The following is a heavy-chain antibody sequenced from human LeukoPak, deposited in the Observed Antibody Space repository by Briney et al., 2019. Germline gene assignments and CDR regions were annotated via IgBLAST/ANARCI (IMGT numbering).Heavy chain of an antibody. CDR1: GFPLSGYS. J-gene: IGHJ4*02. V-gene: IGHV3-21*01. CDR3: ARVGYCSSSTCRNYFDY. Sequence: GGSLRLSCAASGFPLSGYSMNWVRQAPGKGVEWVSSITGSTNYIYYADSVKGRFTISRDNAKNSLYLQMNSLRAEDTAVYYCARVGYCSSSTCRNYFDYWGQGTLVTVSS. D-gene: IGHD2-2*01. CDR2: ITGSTNYI.